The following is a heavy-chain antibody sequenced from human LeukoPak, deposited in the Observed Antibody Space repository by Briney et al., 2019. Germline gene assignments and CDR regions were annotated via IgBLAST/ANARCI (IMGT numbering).Heavy chain of an antibody. CDR3: ASERRIFWYFDL. Sequence: PGGSPRLSCAASGFTFRSYVMTWVRQAPGKGLEWVSPISSGDSTYYADSVKGRFTISRDNSKNTLFLQLNSLRAEDTAVYYCASERRIFWYFDLWGRGTLVTVSS. CDR2: ISSGDST. D-gene: IGHD3-3*01. V-gene: IGHV3-23*01. J-gene: IGHJ2*01. CDR1: GFTFRSYV.